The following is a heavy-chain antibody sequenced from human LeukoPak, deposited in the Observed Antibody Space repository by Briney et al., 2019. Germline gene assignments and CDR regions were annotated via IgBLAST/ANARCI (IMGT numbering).Heavy chain of an antibody. CDR3: ARDAGLQPPLGWFDP. Sequence: SETLSLTCTVSGYSISSGYYWGWIREPPGKGLEWIGSIYHSGSTYYNLSLKSRVTISVDTSKNQFSLKLNPVTAADTAVYYCARDAGLQPPLGWFDPWGQGTLVIVSS. J-gene: IGHJ5*02. V-gene: IGHV4-38-2*02. CDR2: IYHSGST. D-gene: IGHD1-14*01. CDR1: GYSISSGYY.